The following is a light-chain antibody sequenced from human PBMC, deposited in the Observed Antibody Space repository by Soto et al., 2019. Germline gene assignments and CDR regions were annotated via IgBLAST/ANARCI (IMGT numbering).Light chain of an antibody. CDR2: KVS. Sequence: DVVMTPSPLSLPVTLGQPASISCRSSQRLAYSDGNTYLNWFQQWPGQSPRRLIYKVSNRDSGVPDRFSGSGSGTDFTLKIIWVEAEYVGVYCCMQGTPLPPYTFGQGTKPEI. CDR1: QRLAYSDGNTY. J-gene: IGKJ2*01. V-gene: IGKV2-30*01. CDR3: MQGTPLPPYT.